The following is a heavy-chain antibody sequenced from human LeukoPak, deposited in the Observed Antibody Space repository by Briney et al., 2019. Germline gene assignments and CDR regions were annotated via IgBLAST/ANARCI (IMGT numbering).Heavy chain of an antibody. D-gene: IGHD3-10*01. V-gene: IGHV3-11*06. J-gene: IGHJ4*02. CDR2: ISSSSSYT. CDR1: GFTFSDYY. CDR3: ARARDYYGSGSYYDY. Sequence: GGSLRLSCAASGFTFSDYYMSWIRQAPGKGLEWVSYISSSSSYTNYADSVKGRFTISRDNAKNSLYLQMNSLRAEDTAVYYCARARDYYGSGSYYDYWGRGSLVTVSS.